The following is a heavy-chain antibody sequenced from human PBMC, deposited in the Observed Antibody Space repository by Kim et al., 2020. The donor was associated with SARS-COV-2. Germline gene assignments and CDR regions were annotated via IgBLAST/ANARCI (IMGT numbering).Heavy chain of an antibody. CDR1: GFTFDDYT. V-gene: IGHV3-43*01. CDR3: AKTGVDYYYYYGMDV. CDR2: ISWDGGST. Sequence: GGSLRLSCAASGFTFDDYTMHWVRQAPGKGLEWVSLISWDGGSTYYADSVKGRFTISRDNSKNSLYLQMNSLRTEDTALYYCAKTGVDYYYYYGMDVWGQGTTVTVSS. D-gene: IGHD3-10*01. J-gene: IGHJ6*02.